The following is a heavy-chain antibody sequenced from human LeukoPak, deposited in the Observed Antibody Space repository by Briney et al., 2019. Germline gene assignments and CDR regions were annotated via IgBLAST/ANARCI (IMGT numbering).Heavy chain of an antibody. CDR3: ATVAVIRGVTYFDY. D-gene: IGHD3-10*01. CDR2: LFYSGST. V-gene: IGHV4-59*07. CDR1: GGSISSYY. J-gene: IGHJ4*02. Sequence: PSDTLSLTCTVSGGSISSYYWSWIRQPPGKGLEWVAYLFYSGSTNYNPSLESPVTISVDTSKNQFSLKLRSVTAADTAVYYCATVAVIRGVTYFDYWGQGTLVTVSS.